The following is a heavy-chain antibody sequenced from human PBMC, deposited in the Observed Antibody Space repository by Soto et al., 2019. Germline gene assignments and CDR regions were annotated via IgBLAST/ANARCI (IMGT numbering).Heavy chain of an antibody. V-gene: IGHV1-69*01. CDR3: TRSIGSGGVMGGFDY. D-gene: IGHD3-16*01. CDR2: IIPIFDTP. CDR1: GGTFKMYA. J-gene: IGHJ4*02. Sequence: QVQLVQSGAEERKPGSAVRVSCKASGGTFKMYAMNWVRQAPGQGLEWMAGIIPIFDTPRYAQKFQGRVTITVDESTTTAYMELSSLRSEDTATYYCTRSIGSGGVMGGFDYWGQGTLVTVAS.